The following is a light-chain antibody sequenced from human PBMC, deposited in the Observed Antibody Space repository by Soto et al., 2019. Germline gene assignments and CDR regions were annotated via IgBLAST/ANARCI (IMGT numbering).Light chain of an antibody. CDR3: ATWDDRLNGVV. CDR2: SNS. J-gene: IGLJ2*01. Sequence: QSVLTQPPSASGTPGQRVTISCSGSSSNIGSNPVDWYQHLPGTAPKLLMYSNSQRLSGVPDRFSGSKSGTSASLAISGLQSEDEADYYCATWDDRLNGVVFGGGTKLTVL. V-gene: IGLV1-44*01. CDR1: SSNIGSNP.